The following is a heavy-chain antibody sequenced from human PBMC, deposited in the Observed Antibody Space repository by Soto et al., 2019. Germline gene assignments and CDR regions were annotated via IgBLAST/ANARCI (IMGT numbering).Heavy chain of an antibody. CDR3: ASGIQLWLRRINNGYSG. V-gene: IGHV1-69*12. Sequence: QVQLVQSGAEVKKPESSVKVSCKAPGGTFSTYAISWVRQAPGQGLEWMGGIIPMFGTANYAQRFQDRVTITADESTNRVYMELSSLRSEDTAVYFCASGIQLWLRRINNGYSGWGQGTLVTVS. D-gene: IGHD5-18*01. CDR2: IIPMFGTA. CDR1: GGTFSTYA. J-gene: IGHJ4*02.